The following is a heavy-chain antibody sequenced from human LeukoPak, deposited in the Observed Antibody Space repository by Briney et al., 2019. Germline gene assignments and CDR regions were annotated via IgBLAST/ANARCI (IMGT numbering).Heavy chain of an antibody. J-gene: IGHJ4*02. V-gene: IGHV3-30*03. Sequence: GGSLRLSCAASGFTFSSGMHWVRQAPGKGLEWVAVISYDGSHRYYADSVKGRFTISRDNSENTLFLQMISLRPEDTAIYYCARGRTGTSRDNFDYWGQGTLVTVSS. CDR1: GFTFSSG. D-gene: IGHD1/OR15-1a*01. CDR3: ARGRTGTSRDNFDY. CDR2: ISYDGSHR.